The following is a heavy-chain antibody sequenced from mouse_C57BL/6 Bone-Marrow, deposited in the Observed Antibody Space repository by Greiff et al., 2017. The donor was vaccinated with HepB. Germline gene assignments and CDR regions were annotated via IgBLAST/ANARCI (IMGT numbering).Heavy chain of an antibody. CDR3: ARHDGYYGDY. CDR2: ISNGGGST. CDR1: GFTFSDYY. D-gene: IGHD2-3*01. V-gene: IGHV5-12*01. Sequence: EVQLVESGGGLVQPGGSLKLSCAASGFTFSDYYMYWVRQTPEKRLEWVAYISNGGGSTYYPDTVKGRFTISRDNAKNTLYLQKSRLKSEDTAMYYCARHDGYYGDYWGQGTTRTVAS. J-gene: IGHJ2*01.